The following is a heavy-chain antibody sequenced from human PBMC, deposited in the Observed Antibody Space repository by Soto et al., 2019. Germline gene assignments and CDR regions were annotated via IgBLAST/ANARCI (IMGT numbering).Heavy chain of an antibody. CDR2: VEVENDDR. D-gene: IGHD1-26*01. V-gene: IGHV1-69-2*01. CDR1: GITFSDLH. Sequence: EVLLQQSGAEAREPGGVVKMSCAVSGITFSDLHMHWVKQAPAKGLEWVGLVEVENDDRLYAEKYRGRLNINTDTSRHTSYMELTSLTSDDTAIYFCAAVRGSLGSLSFDYWGQGTPVTVSA. CDR3: AAVRGSLGSLSFDY. J-gene: IGHJ4*02.